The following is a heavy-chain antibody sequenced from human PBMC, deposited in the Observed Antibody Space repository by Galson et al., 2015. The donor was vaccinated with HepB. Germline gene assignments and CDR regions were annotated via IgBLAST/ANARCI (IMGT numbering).Heavy chain of an antibody. D-gene: IGHD1-26*01. V-gene: IGHV3-15*01. CDR1: GFTFRNAW. J-gene: IGHJ6*02. Sequence: SLRLSCAASGFTFRNAWMTWVRQAPGKGLEWVGRIRDKIDGGTTDYAAPVKGRFTISRDDSKQTVYLQMSSLKTEDTAVYYCTSGQYSGSYFHFYGMDVWGQGTTVIVSS. CDR3: TSGQYSGSYFHFYGMDV. CDR2: IRDKIDGGTT.